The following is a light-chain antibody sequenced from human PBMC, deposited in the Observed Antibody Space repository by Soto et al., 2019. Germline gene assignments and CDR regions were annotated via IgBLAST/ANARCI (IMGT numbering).Light chain of an antibody. V-gene: IGKV3-20*01. CDR3: QQSGSSFYT. Sequence: EIVLTQSPGTLSLSPRERATLSCRASQSVISAYLAWYQQIPGQAPRLLIYGASSRPTGIPDRFSGSGSGTDFTLTISGLEPEDFAVYYCQQSGSSFYTFGQGTKLEIK. CDR1: QSVISAY. CDR2: GAS. J-gene: IGKJ2*01.